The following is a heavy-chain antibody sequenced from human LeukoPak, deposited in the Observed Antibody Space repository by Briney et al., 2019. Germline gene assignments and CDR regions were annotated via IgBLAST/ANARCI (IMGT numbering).Heavy chain of an antibody. V-gene: IGHV4-59*01. Sequence: SETLSLTCAVYGGSFSGYYWSWIRQPPGKGLEWIGYIYYSGSTNFNPSLKSRVTMSVDTSKNQFSLKLSSVTATDTAVYYCARAPRGGYDYWGQGTLVTVSS. CDR3: ARAPRGGYDY. CDR2: IYYSGST. D-gene: IGHD5-12*01. J-gene: IGHJ4*02. CDR1: GGSFSGYY.